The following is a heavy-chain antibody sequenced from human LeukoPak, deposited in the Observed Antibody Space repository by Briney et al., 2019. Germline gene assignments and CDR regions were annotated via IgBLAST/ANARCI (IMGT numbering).Heavy chain of an antibody. V-gene: IGHV4-39*01. J-gene: IGHJ6*03. D-gene: IGHD2-2*01. CDR2: IYYSGNT. CDR1: GVSISSSNSY. CDR3: ARHYCSSTSCYSYYYYYMDV. Sequence: SETLSLTCTVSGVSISSSNSYWGWIRQPPGKGLEWIGSIYYSGNTYYNASLKSQVSISIDTSKNQFSLKLSSVTAADTAVYYCARHYCSSTSCYSYYYYYMDVWGKGTTVTISS.